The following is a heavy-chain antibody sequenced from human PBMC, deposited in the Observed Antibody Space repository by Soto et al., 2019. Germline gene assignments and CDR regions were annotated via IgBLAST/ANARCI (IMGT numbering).Heavy chain of an antibody. CDR3: TTDSHFTMNLVRFDS. Sequence: PAGSLSLSCAASGFPFTTPWINLVLQAPGKGLEWVGRIKSKIDGGTTDFAAPVKGRFAISRDDSRNMVYFQMNSLEIEDTAVYYCTTDSHFTMNLVRFDSWGLGALVTV. V-gene: IGHV3-15*07. D-gene: IGHD3-22*01. CDR2: IKSKIDGGTT. CDR1: GFPFTTPW. J-gene: IGHJ4*01.